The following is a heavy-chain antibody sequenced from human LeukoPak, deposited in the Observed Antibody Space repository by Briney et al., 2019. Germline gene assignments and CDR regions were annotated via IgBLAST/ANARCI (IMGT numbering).Heavy chain of an antibody. CDR2: IKQDGSEK. V-gene: IGHV3-7*01. CDR3: ARQRAAAGTVLFDY. Sequence: PGGSLRLSCAASGFTFSSYWMSWVRQAPGKGLEWVANIKQDGSEKYYVDSGKGRFTISRDNAKNSLYLQMNSLRAEDTAVYYCARQRAAAGTVLFDYWGQGTLVTVSS. CDR1: GFTFSSYW. D-gene: IGHD6-13*01. J-gene: IGHJ4*02.